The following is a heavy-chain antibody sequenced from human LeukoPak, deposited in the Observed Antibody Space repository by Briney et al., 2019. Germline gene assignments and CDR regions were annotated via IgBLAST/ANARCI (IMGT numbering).Heavy chain of an antibody. CDR2: ISSNGGST. V-gene: IGHV3-64*01. CDR1: GFTFSSYA. D-gene: IGHD3-16*01. CDR3: ATGGGSY. Sequence: GGSLRLSCAASGFTFSSYAMHWVRQAPGKGLEYVSVISSNGGSTYYANSVKGRFTISRDNSKNTLYLQMGSLRAEDMAVYYCATGGGSYWGQGTLVTVSS. J-gene: IGHJ4*02.